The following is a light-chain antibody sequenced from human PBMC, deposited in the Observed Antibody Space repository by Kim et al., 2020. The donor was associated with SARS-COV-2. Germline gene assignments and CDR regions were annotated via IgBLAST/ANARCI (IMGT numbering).Light chain of an antibody. CDR3: QQSYSTPPMYT. Sequence: SVGDRVTITCRASQSISSYLNWYQQKPGTAPKLLIYAASSLQSGVPSRFSGSGSGTDFTLTISSLQPEDFATYYCQQSYSTPPMYTFGQGTKLEI. V-gene: IGKV1-39*01. J-gene: IGKJ2*01. CDR2: AAS. CDR1: QSISSY.